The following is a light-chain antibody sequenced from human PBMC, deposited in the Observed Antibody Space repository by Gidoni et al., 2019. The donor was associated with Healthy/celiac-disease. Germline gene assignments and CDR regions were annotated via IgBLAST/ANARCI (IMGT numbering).Light chain of an antibody. CDR1: QSISSW. Sequence: DIQMTQSPSTLSASAGDRVTITCRASQSISSWLAWDQQKPGKAPKLLIYKACSLESGVPSRFSGSGSGTEFTLTISSLQPDDFATYYCQQYNSYSRTFGQGTKVEIK. CDR2: KAC. CDR3: QQYNSYSRT. J-gene: IGKJ1*01. V-gene: IGKV1-5*03.